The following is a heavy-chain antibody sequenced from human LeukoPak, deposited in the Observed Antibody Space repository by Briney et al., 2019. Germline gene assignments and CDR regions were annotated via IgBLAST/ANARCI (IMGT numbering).Heavy chain of an antibody. D-gene: IGHD3-22*01. J-gene: IGHJ4*02. CDR1: GGSISSYY. V-gene: IGHV4-59*01. Sequence: PSETLSLTCTVSGGSISSYYWSWIRQLPGKGLEWIGYIYYSGSTNYNPSLKSRVTISVDTSKNQFSLKLNSVTAADTAVYYCAGGGDSGSYYYPMFDYWGRGTLVTVSS. CDR2: IYYSGST. CDR3: AGGGDSGSYYYPMFDY.